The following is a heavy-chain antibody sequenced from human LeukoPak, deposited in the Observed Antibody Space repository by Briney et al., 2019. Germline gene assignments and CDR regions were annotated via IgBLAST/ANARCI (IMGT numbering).Heavy chain of an antibody. CDR1: GFTFSSYG. CDR3: ARDLSMARFASELNWFDP. J-gene: IGHJ5*02. CDR2: IWYDGSNK. D-gene: IGHD3-10*01. Sequence: GGSLRLSCAASGFTFSSYGMHRVRQAPGKGLEWVAVIWYDGSNKYYADSVKGRFTISRDNSKNTLYLQMNSLRAEDTAVYYCARDLSMARFASELNWFDPWGQGTLVTVSS. V-gene: IGHV3-33*01.